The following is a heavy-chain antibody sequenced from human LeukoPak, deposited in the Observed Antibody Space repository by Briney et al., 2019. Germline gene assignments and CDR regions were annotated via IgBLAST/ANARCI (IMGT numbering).Heavy chain of an antibody. Sequence: SVKVSCKASGGTFSSYAISWVRQAPGQGLEWMGGIIPIFGTANYAQKFQGRVTITTDESTSTAYMELSRLRSEDTAVYYCARGGNWNYEIDYWGQGTLVTVSS. CDR3: ARGGNWNYEIDY. V-gene: IGHV1-69*05. J-gene: IGHJ4*02. CDR2: IIPIFGTA. CDR1: GGTFSSYA. D-gene: IGHD1-7*01.